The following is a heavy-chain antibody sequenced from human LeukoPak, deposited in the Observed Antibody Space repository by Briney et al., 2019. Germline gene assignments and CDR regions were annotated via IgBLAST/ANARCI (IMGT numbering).Heavy chain of an antibody. V-gene: IGHV3-15*01. D-gene: IGHD2-15*01. CDR1: GFTFSNAW. CDR3: TTDVIVVVVAATSAVNY. CDR2: IKSKSDGGTK. Sequence: PGGSLRLSCAASGFTFSNAWMSWVRQAPGKGLEWVGRIKSKSDGGTKDYAAPVKGRFTISRHDSKNTLYLQMNSLKTEDAAVYYCTTDVIVVVVAATSAVNYWGQGTLVTVSS. J-gene: IGHJ4*02.